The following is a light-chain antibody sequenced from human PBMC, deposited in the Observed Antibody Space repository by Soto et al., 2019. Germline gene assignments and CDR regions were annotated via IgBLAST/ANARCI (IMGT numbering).Light chain of an antibody. CDR3: QRRSNWPLT. CDR1: QSVSSY. J-gene: IGKJ4*01. CDR2: DAS. V-gene: IGKV3-11*01. Sequence: EIVLTQSPATLSLSPGERATLSCRASQSVSSYLAWYQQKPGQAPRLLIYDASNRATGIPPMFSGSGSGTDFTLTISSLVPEDFAVYYCQRRSNWPLTFGGGTKVEIK.